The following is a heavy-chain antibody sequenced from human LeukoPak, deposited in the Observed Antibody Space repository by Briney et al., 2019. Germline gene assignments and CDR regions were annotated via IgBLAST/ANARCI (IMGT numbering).Heavy chain of an antibody. D-gene: IGHD3-10*01. CDR2: IYKTGST. Sequence: SETLSLTCTVSGGSISSTTYYWAWIRQPPGKGLEWIGSIYKTGSTNYSPSLKSRFFISVDTYNNQFSLNLSSVTAADTALYYCAKHYMGSSYNHGLDCWGQGTLVTVSS. CDR1: GGSISSTTYY. V-gene: IGHV4-39*01. J-gene: IGHJ4*02. CDR3: AKHYMGSSYNHGLDC.